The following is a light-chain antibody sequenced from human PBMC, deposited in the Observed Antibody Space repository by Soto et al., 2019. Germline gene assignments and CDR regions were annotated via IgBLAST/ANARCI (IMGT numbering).Light chain of an antibody. CDR3: SSYTNITTRACV. CDR1: SGDIGSYNR. V-gene: IGLV2-14*01. CDR2: EVT. Sequence: SALTQPASVSGSPGQAITISCTGTSGDIGSYNRVSWYQQHPGKAHNLKIYEVTDRPSGVSNRFSGSKSGNTASLTISGLQTEDEAEYYCSSYTNITTRACVFGTGTKVTVL. J-gene: IGLJ1*01.